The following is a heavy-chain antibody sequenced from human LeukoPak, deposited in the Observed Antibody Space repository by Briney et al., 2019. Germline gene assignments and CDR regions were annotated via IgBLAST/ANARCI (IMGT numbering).Heavy chain of an antibody. CDR1: GFTCSDYY. V-gene: IGHV3-11*01. CDR3: ARVGLLRGKLYYFDY. D-gene: IGHD4-23*01. J-gene: IGHJ4*02. Sequence: PGGSLRLSCAASGFTCSDYYMSWIRQAPGKGLEWVSYISSSGSTIYYADSVKGRFSISRDNAKNSLYLQMNSLRAEDTAVYYCARVGLLRGKLYYFDYWGQGTLVTVSS. CDR2: ISSSGSTI.